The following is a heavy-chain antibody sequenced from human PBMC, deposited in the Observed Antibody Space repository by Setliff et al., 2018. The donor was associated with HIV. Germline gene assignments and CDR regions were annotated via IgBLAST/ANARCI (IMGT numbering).Heavy chain of an antibody. J-gene: IGHJ4*02. CDR3: ARMYSGYDWSPAGARTWYFDY. Sequence: SETLSLTCAVSGYSISSGYYWGWIRQPPGKGLEWIGSIYHSGSTYYNPSLKSRVTISVDTSKNQFSLKLSSVTAADTAVYYCARMYSGYDWSPAGARTWYFDYWGQGTLVTVS. CDR2: IYHSGST. V-gene: IGHV4-38-2*01. D-gene: IGHD5-12*01. CDR1: GYSISSGYY.